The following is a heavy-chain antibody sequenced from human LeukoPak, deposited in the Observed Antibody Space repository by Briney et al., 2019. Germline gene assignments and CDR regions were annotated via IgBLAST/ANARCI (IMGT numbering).Heavy chain of an antibody. D-gene: IGHD1-26*01. J-gene: IGHJ4*02. CDR2: IYSGGTI. V-gene: IGHV3-66*01. CDR1: GFTVGSNY. Sequence: GGSLRLSCAASGFTVGSNYMTWVRQAPGKGLEWVSVIYSGGTIYYADSVKGRFTISRDNSKNTLYLQMNSLRAEDTAVYYCASISGTYYFDYWGQGTLVTVSS. CDR3: ASISGTYYFDY.